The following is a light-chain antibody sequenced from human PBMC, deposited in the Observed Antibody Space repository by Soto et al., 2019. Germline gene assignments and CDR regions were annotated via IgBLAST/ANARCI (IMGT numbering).Light chain of an antibody. Sequence: EIVLTQSPGTLSLSPGERATLSCRASQSVRSSYLAWYQQKPGQAPRLLIYGASSRATGLPDRFSGSGSGTDFTLTISRLEPEDFAVYYCQQYGSSPNTFGQGPKLEIK. CDR1: QSVRSSY. CDR3: QQYGSSPNT. CDR2: GAS. V-gene: IGKV3-20*01. J-gene: IGKJ2*01.